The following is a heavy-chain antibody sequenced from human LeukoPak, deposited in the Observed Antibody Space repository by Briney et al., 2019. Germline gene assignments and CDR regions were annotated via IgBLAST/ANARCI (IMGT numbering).Heavy chain of an antibody. J-gene: IGHJ6*02. V-gene: IGHV1-18*01. CDR1: GYTFTSYG. CDR3: ARDTCSSTSCYAYYYYGMDV. D-gene: IGHD2-2*01. CDR2: ISAYNGNT. Sequence: EASVKVSCTASGYTFTSYGISWVRQAPGQGLEWMGWISAYNGNTNYAQKLQGRVTMTTDTSTSTAYMELRSLRSDDTAVYYCARDTCSSTSCYAYYYYGMDVWGQGTTVTVSS.